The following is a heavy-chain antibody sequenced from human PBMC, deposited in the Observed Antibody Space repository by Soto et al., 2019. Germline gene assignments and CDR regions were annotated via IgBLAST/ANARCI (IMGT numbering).Heavy chain of an antibody. V-gene: IGHV4-39*01. D-gene: IGHD2-15*01. Sequence: SETLSLTCTVSGCSISSSSYYWGWIRQPPGKGLEWIGSIYYSGSTYYNPSLKSRVTISVDTSKNQFSLKLSSVTAADTAVYYCARRVVVVAAFDYWGQGTLVTVSS. CDR1: GCSISSSSYY. J-gene: IGHJ4*02. CDR3: ARRVVVVAAFDY. CDR2: IYYSGST.